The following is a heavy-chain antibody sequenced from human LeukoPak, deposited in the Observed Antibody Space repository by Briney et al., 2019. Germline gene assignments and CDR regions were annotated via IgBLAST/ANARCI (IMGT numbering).Heavy chain of an antibody. CDR3: ARSAILTGYSY. CDR2: IYSGGST. V-gene: IGHV3-66*01. CDR1: GFTVSSNY. Sequence: GGSLRLSCAASGFTVSSNYMSWVRQAPGKGLEWVSVIYSGGSTYYADSVKGRFTISRDNSKNTLYLQMNSLRAEDTAVYYCARSAILTGYSYWGQGTLVTVSS. D-gene: IGHD3-9*01. J-gene: IGHJ4*02.